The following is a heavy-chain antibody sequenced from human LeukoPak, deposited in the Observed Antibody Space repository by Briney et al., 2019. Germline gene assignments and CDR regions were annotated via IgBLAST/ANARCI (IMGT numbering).Heavy chain of an antibody. CDR3: AKRTSGGSWYSSDY. D-gene: IGHD6-13*01. V-gene: IGHV3-23*01. CDR1: GFTFSSFA. J-gene: IGHJ4*02. CDR2: MSGDATST. Sequence: GGSLRLSCAASGFTFSSFAMNWVRQAPGKGLEWVSTMSGDATSTYYADSVKGRFTISRDNSKNTLYLQMNSLRAEDTAVYYCAKRTSGGSWYSSDYWGQGTLVTVSS.